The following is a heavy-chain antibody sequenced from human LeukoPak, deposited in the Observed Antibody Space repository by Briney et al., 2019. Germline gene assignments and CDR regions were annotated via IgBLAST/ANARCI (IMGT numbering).Heavy chain of an antibody. CDR1: GGSISSSSYY. Sequence: SETLSLTCIVSGGSISSSSYYWGWIRQPPGKGLEWIGSIYYSGSTYYNPSLKSRVTMSVDTSKNQFSLKLSSVTAADTAVYYCARDLTDYYELDYWGQGTLVTVSS. V-gene: IGHV4-39*07. D-gene: IGHD3-22*01. J-gene: IGHJ4*02. CDR3: ARDLTDYYELDY. CDR2: IYYSGST.